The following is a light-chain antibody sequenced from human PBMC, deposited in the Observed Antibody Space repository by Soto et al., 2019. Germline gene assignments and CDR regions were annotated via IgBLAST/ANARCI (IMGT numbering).Light chain of an antibody. CDR3: SSYAGRDNYVV. Sequence: QSVLTQPPSASGSPGQSVTISCTGTSSDVGIYNYVSWYQQHPDKAPKLMMYEVSQRPSGVPDRFSVTKSGNTASLTVSGLQSEDEADYYCSSYAGRDNYVVFGGGTKLTVL. CDR1: SSDVGIYNY. CDR2: EVS. V-gene: IGLV2-8*01. J-gene: IGLJ2*01.